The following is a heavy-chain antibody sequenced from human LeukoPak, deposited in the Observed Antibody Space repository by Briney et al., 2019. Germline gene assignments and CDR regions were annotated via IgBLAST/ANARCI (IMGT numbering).Heavy chain of an antibody. CDR1: GYTFTSYG. V-gene: IGHV1-18*01. D-gene: IGHD2-15*01. J-gene: IGHJ4*02. Sequence: ASVKVSCKASGYTFTSYGISWVRQAPGQGLEWMGWISAYNGNTNYAQKLQGRVTMTTDTSTSTAYMELRSLRSDDAAVYYCARAPGYCSGGSCQNDYWGQGTLVTVSS. CDR2: ISAYNGNT. CDR3: ARAPGYCSGGSCQNDY.